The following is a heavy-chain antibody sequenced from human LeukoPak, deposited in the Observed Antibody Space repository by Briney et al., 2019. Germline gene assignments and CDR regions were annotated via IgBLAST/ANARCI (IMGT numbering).Heavy chain of an antibody. CDR2: IKSKTDGGTT. CDR1: GFTFSNAL. V-gene: IGHV3-15*01. CDR3: TTDAYYYDSSGYFT. J-gene: IGHJ5*02. D-gene: IGHD3-22*01. Sequence: GGSLRLSCAASGFTFSNALMSWVRQAPGKGLEWVGRIKSKTDGGTTDYAAPVKGRFTISRDDSKNTLYLQMNSLKTEDTAVYYCTTDAYYYDSSGYFTWGQGTLVTVSS.